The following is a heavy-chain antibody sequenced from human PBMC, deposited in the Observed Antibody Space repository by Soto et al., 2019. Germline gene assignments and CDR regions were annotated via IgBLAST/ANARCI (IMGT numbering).Heavy chain of an antibody. CDR2: MYYSVST. J-gene: IGHJ4*02. Sequence: SETLSLTCTVSGDSISSSNNYWGWIRQPPGKGLEWIGSMYYSVSTYYNPSLKSRVTISVDTSKNQFSLKLSSVTAADSAVYYCARYQASTMIDYWGQGTLVTVSS. V-gene: IGHV4-39*01. CDR1: GDSISSSNNY. D-gene: IGHD3-22*01. CDR3: ARYQASTMIDY.